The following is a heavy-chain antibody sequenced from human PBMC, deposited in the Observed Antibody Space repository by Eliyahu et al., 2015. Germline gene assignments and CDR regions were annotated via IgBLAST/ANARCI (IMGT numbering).Heavy chain of an antibody. CDR2: INHSGST. V-gene: IGHV4-34*01. Sequence: QVQLQQWGAGLLKPSETLSLTCXVYGGSFSGYYWSWIRQPPGKGLEWIGEINHSGSTNYNPSLKSRVTISVDTSKNQFSLKLSSVTAADTAVYYCARGIPGDYWGQGTLVTVSS. CDR3: ARGIPGDY. J-gene: IGHJ4*02. CDR1: GGSFSGYY. D-gene: IGHD3-10*01.